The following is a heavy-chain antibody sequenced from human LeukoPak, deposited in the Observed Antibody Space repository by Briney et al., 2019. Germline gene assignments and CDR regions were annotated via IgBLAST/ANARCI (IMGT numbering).Heavy chain of an antibody. J-gene: IGHJ2*01. V-gene: IGHV1-8*01. D-gene: IGHD3-3*01. Sequence: ASVKVSCKASGYTFTSYDINWVRQATGQGLEWMGWMNPNSGNTGYAQKFQGRVTMTRNTSISTAYMELSSLRSEDTAVYYCAREGGPIFGVVIRYWYFDLWGRGTLVTVSS. CDR1: GYTFTSYD. CDR2: MNPNSGNT. CDR3: AREGGPIFGVVIRYWYFDL.